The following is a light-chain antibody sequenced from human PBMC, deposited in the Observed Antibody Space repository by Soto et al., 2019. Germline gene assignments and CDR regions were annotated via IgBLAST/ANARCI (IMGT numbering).Light chain of an antibody. Sequence: DIQMTQSPSSLSASVGDRVTITCRASQTISRNLQWYQQKPGKAPDLLIFAASNLQSEVPSRFSGSGSGADFTLTISSLQPEEFATYYCQQGHSAPLTFGGGTKVEIK. J-gene: IGKJ4*01. CDR3: QQGHSAPLT. CDR2: AAS. CDR1: QTISRN. V-gene: IGKV1-39*01.